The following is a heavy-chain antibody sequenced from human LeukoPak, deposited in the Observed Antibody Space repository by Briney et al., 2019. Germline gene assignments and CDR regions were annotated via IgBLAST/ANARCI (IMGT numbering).Heavy chain of an antibody. Sequence: GGSLRLSCTVSGFTVSSNSMSWVRQAPGKGLEWVSFIYSDNTHYSDSVKGRFTISRDNSKNTLYLQMNSLRAEDTAVYYCAKGGYWMATSPHLLFDYWGQGTLVTVSS. D-gene: IGHD5-24*01. CDR2: IYSDNT. V-gene: IGHV3-66*03. CDR1: GFTVSSNS. J-gene: IGHJ4*02. CDR3: AKGGYWMATSPHLLFDY.